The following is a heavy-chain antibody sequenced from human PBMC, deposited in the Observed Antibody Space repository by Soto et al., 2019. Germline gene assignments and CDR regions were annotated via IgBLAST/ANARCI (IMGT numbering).Heavy chain of an antibody. D-gene: IGHD3-3*01. CDR2: ISSSSSTI. Sequence: EVQLVESGGGLVQPGGSLRLSCAASGFTFSSYSMNWVRQAPGTGLEWVSYISSSSSTIYYADSVKGRFTISRDNAKNSMYLQMNSLRDEDTAVYYCARDHFWSGYYLDYWGQGTLVTVSS. CDR1: GFTFSSYS. V-gene: IGHV3-48*02. CDR3: ARDHFWSGYYLDY. J-gene: IGHJ4*02.